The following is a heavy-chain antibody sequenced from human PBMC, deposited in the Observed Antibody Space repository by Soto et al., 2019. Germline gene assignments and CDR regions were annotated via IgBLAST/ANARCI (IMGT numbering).Heavy chain of an antibody. CDR1: GYTFTSYA. J-gene: IGHJ6*02. V-gene: IGHV1-3*01. Sequence: VKVSCKASGYTFTSYAMHWVRQAPGQRLEWMGWINAGNGNTKYSQKFQGRVTITRDTSASTAYMELSSLRSEDTAVYYCARFVAMVRGVTHYYYGMDVWGQGTTVTVSS. D-gene: IGHD3-10*01. CDR3: ARFVAMVRGVTHYYYGMDV. CDR2: INAGNGNT.